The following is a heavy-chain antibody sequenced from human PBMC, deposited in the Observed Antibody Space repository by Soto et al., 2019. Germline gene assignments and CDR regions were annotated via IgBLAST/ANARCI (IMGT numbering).Heavy chain of an antibody. J-gene: IGHJ2*01. D-gene: IGHD3-22*01. V-gene: IGHV3-72*01. CDR3: ARDQSYYDSSGYDL. CDR2: TRNKANSYTT. CDR1: GFTFSDHY. Sequence: PGGSLRLSCAASGFTFSDHYMDWVRQAPGKGLEWVGRTRNKANSYTTEYAASVKGRFTISRDDSKNSLYLQMNSLKTEDTAVYYCARDQSYYDSSGYDLWGRGTLVTVSS.